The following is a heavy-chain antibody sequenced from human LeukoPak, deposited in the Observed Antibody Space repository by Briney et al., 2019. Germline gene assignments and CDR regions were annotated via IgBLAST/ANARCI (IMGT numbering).Heavy chain of an antibody. V-gene: IGHV3-53*01. CDR2: IYSGGDT. CDR1: GFTVSGNY. J-gene: IGHJ3*02. CDR3: ARLGGVIVIGAFDI. Sequence: GGSLRLSCAASGFTVSGNYMSWVRQAPGKGLECVAVIYSGGDTYYADSEKGRFTISRDNSKNTLYLQMNSLRAEDTAVYYCARLGGVIVIGAFDIWGQGTMVTVSS. D-gene: IGHD3-16*02.